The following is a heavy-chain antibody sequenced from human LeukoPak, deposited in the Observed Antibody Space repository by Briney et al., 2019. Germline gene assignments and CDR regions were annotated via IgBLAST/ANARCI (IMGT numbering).Heavy chain of an antibody. D-gene: IGHD6-6*01. CDR2: IYHSGST. CDR1: GGSISSDGYY. Sequence: SQTLSLTCTVSGGSISSDGYYWSWIRQPPGKGLEWIGHIYHSGSTYYNPSLMSRVTISIDRSKNQFSLKLSSVIAADTAVYYCGARRAFDIWGQGTMVTVSS. J-gene: IGHJ3*02. V-gene: IGHV4-30-2*01. CDR3: GARRAFDI.